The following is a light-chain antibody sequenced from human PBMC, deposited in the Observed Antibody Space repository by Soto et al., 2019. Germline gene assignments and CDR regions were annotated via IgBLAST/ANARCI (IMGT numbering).Light chain of an antibody. CDR1: SSSIERNT. CDR3: ATWDDSLNLLYV. J-gene: IGLJ1*01. V-gene: IGLV1-44*01. Sequence: QSVVTQPPSATGNPGQRVTISCSGGSSSIERNTVSWYHQLPGMAPKLLIYLNSRRPSGVPDRFSGSKFGTSASLAISGLQSEDEAEYYCATWDDSLNLLYVFGTGTKVTV. CDR2: LNS.